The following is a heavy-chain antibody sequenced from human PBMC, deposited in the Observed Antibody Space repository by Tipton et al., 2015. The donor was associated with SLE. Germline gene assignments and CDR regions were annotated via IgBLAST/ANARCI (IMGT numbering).Heavy chain of an antibody. V-gene: IGHV4-59*01. Sequence: LRLSCAVYGGSFDYAWSWIRQPPGKGLEWIGYVSFSGSTDYNPSLKRRVTVSVDPSKYQFSLRLTSVTAADTAVYYCARGRRRQWLDNWGQGAVVTVSS. J-gene: IGHJ4*02. CDR3: ARGRRRQWLDN. D-gene: IGHD6-19*01. CDR2: VSFSGST. CDR1: GGSFDYA.